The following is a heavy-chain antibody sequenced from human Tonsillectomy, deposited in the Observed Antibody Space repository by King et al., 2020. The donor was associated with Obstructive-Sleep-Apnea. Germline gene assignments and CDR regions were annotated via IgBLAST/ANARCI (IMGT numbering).Heavy chain of an antibody. D-gene: IGHD1-26*01. J-gene: IGHJ5*02. CDR2: IYYSGST. V-gene: IGHV4-30-4*07. CDR3: ARGSAGYNWFDP. CDR1: GGSISSGGYS. Sequence: VQLQESGPGLVKPSQTLSLTCAVSGGSISSGGYSWSWIRQPPGKGLEWIGYIYYSGSTYYNPSLKSRVSISIDTFKNQFSLKLSSVTAADSAVYFCARGSAGYNWFDPWGHGTLVTVSS.